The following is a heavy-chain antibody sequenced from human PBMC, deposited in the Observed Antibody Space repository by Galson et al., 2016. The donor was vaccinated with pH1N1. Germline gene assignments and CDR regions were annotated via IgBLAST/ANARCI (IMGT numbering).Heavy chain of an antibody. J-gene: IGHJ3*02. D-gene: IGHD3-10*01. CDR3: SRFHSSGNYNGAFDI. V-gene: IGHV5-51*01. CDR1: GYRFTSYW. Sequence: QSGAEVKKPGESLKISCKGSGYRFTSYWIGWVRQMPGKGLEWMGMIKPGDSDTRYSPSFQGQVIISADKSISTAYLQWSSLKASDTAMYDCSRFHSSGNYNGAFDIWGQGTMVTVSS. CDR2: IKPGDSDT.